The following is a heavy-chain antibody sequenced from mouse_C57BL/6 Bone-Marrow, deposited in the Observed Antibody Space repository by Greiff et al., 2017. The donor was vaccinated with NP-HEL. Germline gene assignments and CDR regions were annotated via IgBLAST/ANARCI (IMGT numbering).Heavy chain of an antibody. CDR1: GFTFSSYT. V-gene: IGHV5-9*01. J-gene: IGHJ1*03. Sequence: EVMLVESGGGLVKPGGSLKLSCAASGFTFSSYTMSWVRQTPEKRLEWVATISGGGGNTYYPDRVKGRFTFSRDNAKNTLYLQMSSLRSEDTALYYCARRYYGSSYWYFDVWGTGTTVTVSS. D-gene: IGHD1-1*01. CDR2: ISGGGGNT. CDR3: ARRYYGSSYWYFDV.